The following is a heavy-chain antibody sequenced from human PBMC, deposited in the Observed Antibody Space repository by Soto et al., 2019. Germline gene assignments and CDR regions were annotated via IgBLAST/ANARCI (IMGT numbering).Heavy chain of an antibody. V-gene: IGHV1-2*02. J-gene: IGHJ6*02. CDR3: AREAENYSYYGMDV. CDR2: INPNSGGA. Sequence: ASVKVSCKASGYTFTGYYIHWVRQAPGRGLEWMGRINPNSGGANYAQKFQGRVTLTRDTSISTASMEVSRLRSDDTAVYFCAREAENYSYYGMDVWGQGTTVTVSS. CDR1: GYTFTGYY.